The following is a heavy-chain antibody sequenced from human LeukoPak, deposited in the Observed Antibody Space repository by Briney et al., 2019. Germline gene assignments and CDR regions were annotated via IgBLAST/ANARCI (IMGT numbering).Heavy chain of an antibody. Sequence: SETLSLTCAVYGGSFSGYYWSWIRQPPGKGLEWIGEINHSGSTNYNPSLKSRVTISVDTSKNQFSLKLSSVTAADTAVYYCARTPRDCSGGSCYSSWFDPWGQGTLVTVSS. J-gene: IGHJ5*02. V-gene: IGHV4-34*01. CDR2: INHSGST. CDR1: GGSFSGYY. CDR3: ARTPRDCSGGSCYSSWFDP. D-gene: IGHD2-15*01.